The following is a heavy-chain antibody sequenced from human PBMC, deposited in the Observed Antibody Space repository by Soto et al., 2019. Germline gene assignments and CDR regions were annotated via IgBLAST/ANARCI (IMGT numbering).Heavy chain of an antibody. Sequence: GGSLRLSCAASGFTFSSYDMHWVRQATGKGLEWVSAIGTAGDTYYPGSVKGRFTISRENAKNSLYLQMNSLRAEDTAVYYCAREAVAGMRSENWFDPWGQGTLVTVSS. V-gene: IGHV3-13*01. CDR3: AREAVAGMRSENWFDP. CDR1: GFTFSSYD. CDR2: IGTAGDT. D-gene: IGHD6-19*01. J-gene: IGHJ5*02.